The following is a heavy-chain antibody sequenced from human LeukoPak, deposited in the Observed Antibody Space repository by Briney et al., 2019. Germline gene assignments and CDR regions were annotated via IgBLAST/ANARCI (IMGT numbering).Heavy chain of an antibody. CDR1: GGSISSGGYY. J-gene: IGHJ3*02. CDR2: IYHSGST. V-gene: IGHV4-30-2*01. D-gene: IGHD2-15*01. CDR3: ARDSGGPYSPPGSEAFDI. Sequence: SQTLSLTCTVSGGSISSGGYYWSWIRQPPGKGLEWIGYIYHSGSTYYNPSLKSRVTISVDRSKNQFSLKLSSVTAADTAVYYCARDSGGPYSPPGSEAFDIWGQGTMVTVSS.